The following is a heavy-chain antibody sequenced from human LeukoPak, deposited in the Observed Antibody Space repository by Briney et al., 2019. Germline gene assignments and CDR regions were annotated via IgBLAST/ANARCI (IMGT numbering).Heavy chain of an antibody. J-gene: IGHJ6*03. D-gene: IGHD2-2*01. CDR1: GGSISSYY. V-gene: IGHV4-59*01. CDR3: ATDSLGYCSSTSCPGGYYYYYMDV. CDR2: IYYSGST. Sequence: PSETLSLTCTVSGGSISSYYWSWIRQPPGKGLEWIGYIYYSGSTNYNPSLKSRVTISVDTSKNQFSLKLSSVTAADTAVYYCATDSLGYCSSTSCPGGYYYYYMDVWGKGTTVTVSS.